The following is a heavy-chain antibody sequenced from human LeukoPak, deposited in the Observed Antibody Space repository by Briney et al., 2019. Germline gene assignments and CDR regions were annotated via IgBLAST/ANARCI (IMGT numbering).Heavy chain of an antibody. Sequence: PGGSLRLSCAASGFTFNSYAMSWVRQTPGKGLEWLSTISGSGGSTYYADSMKGRFTISRDNSKNTLYLQMNSLRAEDTAVYYCAKEEVGGFEYFQHWGQGTLVTVSS. V-gene: IGHV3-23*01. D-gene: IGHD4-23*01. CDR2: ISGSGGST. J-gene: IGHJ1*01. CDR3: AKEEVGGFEYFQH. CDR1: GFTFNSYA.